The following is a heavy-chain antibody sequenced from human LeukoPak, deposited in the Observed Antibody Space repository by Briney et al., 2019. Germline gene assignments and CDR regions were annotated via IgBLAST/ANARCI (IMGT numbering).Heavy chain of an antibody. CDR1: GGSISSGDYY. D-gene: IGHD3-22*01. J-gene: IGHJ4*02. CDR2: IYNSGTT. V-gene: IGHV4-30-4*01. Sequence: SQTLSLTCTVSGGSISSGDYYWSWIRQPPGKGLEWIGHIYNSGTTYYNPSLKSRVTILVDTSKNHFSLTLISVTAADTAVYYCARDQVDYDIPDHFDYWGKGTLVAVSS. CDR3: ARDQVDYDIPDHFDY.